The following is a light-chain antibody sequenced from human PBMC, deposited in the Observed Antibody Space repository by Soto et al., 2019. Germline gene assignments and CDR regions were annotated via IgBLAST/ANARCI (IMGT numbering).Light chain of an antibody. CDR2: DGR. CDR3: QVWDSRSDHYV. Sequence: YELTQPPSVSVAPGQTARITCGGDNIGGNSVHWYQQKPGQDPVLVVYDGRDRPSRIPERFSVSHSGNTAALTFSRVEAGDESNYHCQVWDSRSDHYVFGTGTKVTVL. V-gene: IGLV3-21*02. CDR1: NIGGNS. J-gene: IGLJ1*01.